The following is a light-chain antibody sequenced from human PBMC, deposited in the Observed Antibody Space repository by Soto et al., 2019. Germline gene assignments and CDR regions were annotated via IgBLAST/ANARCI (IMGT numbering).Light chain of an antibody. Sequence: VMTQTPLSLSVAPGQPASISCKSSHSLLHITGETFLFWYLQKPGQSPQLLIYEVSTRVSGVPDRFSGSGSGTDFTLEISRVETDDVGIYYCMQSTQLPPTFGQGTRLEI. J-gene: IGKJ5*01. CDR3: MQSTQLPPT. CDR1: HSLLHITGETF. V-gene: IGKV2D-29*02. CDR2: EVS.